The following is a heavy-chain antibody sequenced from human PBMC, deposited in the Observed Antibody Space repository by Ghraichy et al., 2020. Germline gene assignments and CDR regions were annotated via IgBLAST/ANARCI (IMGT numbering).Heavy chain of an antibody. CDR1: GGSFSGYY. J-gene: IGHJ4*02. CDR2: INHSGST. D-gene: IGHD6-6*01. CDR3: ARATSLDVGDSSSNKYYFDY. Sequence: SQTLSLTCAVYGGSFSGYYWSWIRQPPGKGLEWIGEINHSGSTNYNPSLKSRVTISVDTSKNQFSLKLSSVTAADTAVYYCARATSLDVGDSSSNKYYFDYWGQGTLVTVSS. V-gene: IGHV4-34*01.